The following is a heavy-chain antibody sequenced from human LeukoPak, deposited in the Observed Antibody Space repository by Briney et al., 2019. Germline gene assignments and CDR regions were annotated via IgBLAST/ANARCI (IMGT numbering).Heavy chain of an antibody. V-gene: IGHV3-74*01. D-gene: IGHD6-19*01. J-gene: IGHJ6*02. Sequence: GGSLRLSCAASGFTFNNYWMHWVRHAPGKGLMWVSRINSDGSSTSYADSVKGRFTISRDNAKNTLYLQMNSLRAEDTAVYYCARESSGRGVDVWGQGTTVTVSS. CDR2: INSDGSST. CDR1: GFTFNNYW. CDR3: ARESSGRGVDV.